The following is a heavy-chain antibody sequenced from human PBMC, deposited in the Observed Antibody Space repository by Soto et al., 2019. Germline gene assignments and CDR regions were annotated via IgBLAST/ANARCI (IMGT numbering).Heavy chain of an antibody. Sequence: AAVKVYCKASGYTFTSYAMHWVRQAPGQRLEWMGWINAGNGNTKYSQKFQGRVTITRDTSASTAYMELSSLRSEDTAVYYCARDLVGIAVAGPRDDAFDIWGQGTMVT. J-gene: IGHJ3*02. CDR2: INAGNGNT. CDR1: GYTFTSYA. V-gene: IGHV1-3*01. D-gene: IGHD6-19*01. CDR3: ARDLVGIAVAGPRDDAFDI.